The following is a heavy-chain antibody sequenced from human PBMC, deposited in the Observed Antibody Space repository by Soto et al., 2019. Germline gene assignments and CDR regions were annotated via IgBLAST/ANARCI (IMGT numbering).Heavy chain of an antibody. CDR2: IKTKADSYAT. CDR3: TRRHCSGGGCYSDFDY. V-gene: IGHV3-73*01. D-gene: IGHD2-15*01. Sequence: EVQLVESGGGLVQPGGSLKLSCIASGFAFSGFDIHWVRQASGEGLEWVGRIKTKADSYATAFAASVKGRFTISRDDSKNTAYLEMNSLKTEDTAVYYCTRRHCSGGGCYSDFDYWGQGTLVTGSS. J-gene: IGHJ4*02. CDR1: GFAFSGFD.